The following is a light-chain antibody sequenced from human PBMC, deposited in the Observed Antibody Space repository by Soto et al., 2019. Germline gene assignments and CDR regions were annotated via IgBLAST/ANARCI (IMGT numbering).Light chain of an antibody. CDR3: NSFTSSNTWV. CDR2: EVI. J-gene: IGLJ3*02. Sequence: QSALTQPASVSGSPGQSITISCTGTSSDVGGYNYVAWYQQHPGKSPKLLIYEVINRPSGVSNRFSGSKSGNTASLTISGLQAEDEADYYCNSFTSSNTWVFGGGTQLTVL. V-gene: IGLV2-14*01. CDR1: SSDVGGYNY.